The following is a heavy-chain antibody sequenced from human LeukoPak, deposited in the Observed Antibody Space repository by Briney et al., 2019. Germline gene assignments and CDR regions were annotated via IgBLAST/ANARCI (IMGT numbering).Heavy chain of an antibody. V-gene: IGHV3-23*01. J-gene: IGHJ4*02. Sequence: GGSLRLSCAASGFTFSSYSMNWVRQAPGKGLEWVSAISGSGGSTYYADSVKGRFTISRDNSKNTLYLQMNSLRAEDTAVYYCANDPYCSSTSCYSPPYYFDYWGQGTLVTVSS. CDR2: ISGSGGST. D-gene: IGHD2-2*02. CDR1: GFTFSSYS. CDR3: ANDPYCSSTSCYSPPYYFDY.